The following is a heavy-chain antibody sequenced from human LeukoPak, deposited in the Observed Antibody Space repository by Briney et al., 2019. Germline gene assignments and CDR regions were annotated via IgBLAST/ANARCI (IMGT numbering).Heavy chain of an antibody. D-gene: IGHD2-15*01. CDR1: GGTFISYA. CDR2: IIPILGIA. J-gene: IGHJ4*02. CDR3: ARADCSGGSCYYDY. V-gene: IGHV1-69*04. Sequence: SVKVSCKASGGTFISYAISWVRQAPGQGLEWMGRIIPILGIANYAQKFQGRVTITADKSTSTAYMELSSLRSEDTAVYYCARADCSGGSCYYDYWGQGTLVTVSS.